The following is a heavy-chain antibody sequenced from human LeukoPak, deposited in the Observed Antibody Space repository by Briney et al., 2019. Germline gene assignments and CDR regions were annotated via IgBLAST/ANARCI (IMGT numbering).Heavy chain of an antibody. Sequence: PGGSLRPPCAASGFTFSSYRMNWVRQAPGKGLQWVSSISTRSSHIYYTDSVKGRFTISRDNAKNSLYLQMTGLRVDDTAVYYCAREGAAVSGTMDYWGQGTLVTVSS. V-gene: IGHV3-21*06. D-gene: IGHD1-26*01. CDR1: GFTFSSYR. CDR2: ISTRSSHI. J-gene: IGHJ4*02. CDR3: AREGAAVSGTMDY.